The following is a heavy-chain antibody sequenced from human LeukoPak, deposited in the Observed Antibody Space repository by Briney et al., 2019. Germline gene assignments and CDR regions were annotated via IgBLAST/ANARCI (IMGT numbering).Heavy chain of an antibody. CDR1: GYTFTTYD. Sequence: GASVKVSCKASGYTFTTYDMTWVRQATGQGLEWMGWMNPGSGDTAYAQKFQGRVTMTEDTSTDTAYMELSSLRSEDTAVYYCATVDGYYMDVWGKGTTVTVSS. V-gene: IGHV1-8*01. D-gene: IGHD4-23*01. CDR3: ATVDGYYMDV. CDR2: MNPGSGDT. J-gene: IGHJ6*03.